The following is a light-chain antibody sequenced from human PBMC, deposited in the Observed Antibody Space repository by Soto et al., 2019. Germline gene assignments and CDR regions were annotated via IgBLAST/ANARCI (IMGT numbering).Light chain of an antibody. CDR1: SSDVGGHNS. V-gene: IGLV2-14*03. J-gene: IGLJ2*01. Sequence: QSALTQPASVSGSPGQSITISCTGTSSDVGGHNSVSWYQQHSGKAPKLMIYDVSNRPSGVSNRFSGSKSGSTASLTISGLQAEDEADYYCSSFTSSTTVVFGGGTKLTVL. CDR3: SSFTSSTTVV. CDR2: DVS.